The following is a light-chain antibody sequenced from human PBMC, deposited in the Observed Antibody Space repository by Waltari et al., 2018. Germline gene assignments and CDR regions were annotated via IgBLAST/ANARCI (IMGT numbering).Light chain of an antibody. Sequence: SSELTQDPAVSVALGQTVRITCQGDSLRNYSAIWYQQRPGQAPVLVMYANNNRPSGIPDRFSGSRSGNTASVTSTGAHAEDEADYYCESRDSSGNHLIFGAGTKVTVL. CDR1: SLRNYS. CDR3: ESRDSSGNHLI. CDR2: ANN. V-gene: IGLV3-19*01. J-gene: IGLJ1*01.